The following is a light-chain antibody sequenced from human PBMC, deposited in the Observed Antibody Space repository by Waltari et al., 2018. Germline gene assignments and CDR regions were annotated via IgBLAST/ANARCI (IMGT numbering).Light chain of an antibody. CDR1: QNLLYISNNKNS. CDR3: QQYYSIPWT. V-gene: IGKV4-1*01. CDR2: WAS. Sequence: DIVMIQSPDSLAVSLGERATLNCKSSQNLLYISNNKNSLAWYQQKPGQPPKLLIYWASTRQSGVPDRFGGSGSGTDFTLTISSLQAEDVALYYCQQYYSIPWTFGQGTKVEIK. J-gene: IGKJ1*01.